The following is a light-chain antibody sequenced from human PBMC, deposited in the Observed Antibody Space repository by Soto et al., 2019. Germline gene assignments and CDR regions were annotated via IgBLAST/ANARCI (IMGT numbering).Light chain of an antibody. Sequence: QSALTQPASVSGSPGQSITISCTGTSSDVGGYNYVSWYQQHPGKAPKLMIYDVNNRPSGVSDRFSGSKSGNTASLTISGLQPEDEADYFCSSYTSSNTLYVLGAGTKLTVL. J-gene: IGLJ1*01. V-gene: IGLV2-14*01. CDR3: SSYTSSNTLYV. CDR1: SSDVGGYNY. CDR2: DVN.